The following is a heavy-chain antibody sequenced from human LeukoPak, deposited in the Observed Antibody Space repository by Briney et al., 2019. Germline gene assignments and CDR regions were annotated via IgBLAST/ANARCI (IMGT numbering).Heavy chain of an antibody. CDR2: ISSNGGST. J-gene: IGHJ4*02. CDR3: AREYYYGSGTLIRGFFDY. Sequence: GGSLRLSCAASGFTFDDYAMHWVRQAPGKGLEYVSAISSNGGSTYYANSVKGRFTISRDNSKNTLYLQMGSLRAEDMAVYHCAREYYYGSGTLIRGFFDYWGQGTLVTVSS. V-gene: IGHV3-64*01. CDR1: GFTFDDYA. D-gene: IGHD3-10*01.